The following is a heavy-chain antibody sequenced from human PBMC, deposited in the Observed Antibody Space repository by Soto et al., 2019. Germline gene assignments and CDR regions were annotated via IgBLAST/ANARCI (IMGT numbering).Heavy chain of an antibody. CDR2: VNPILSMS. J-gene: IGHJ4*02. Sequence: QVQMVQSGAEVKKPGSSVKVSCKASGDTFSFYTINWVRQAPGLGLEWMGRVNPILSMSNYAQKFQGRVTMTADKSTTTADMELRSLRTADTAFYYCATSYGSRYRASDYWGQGALVTVSS. D-gene: IGHD3-10*01. CDR3: ATSYGSRYRASDY. V-gene: IGHV1-69*02. CDR1: GDTFSFYT.